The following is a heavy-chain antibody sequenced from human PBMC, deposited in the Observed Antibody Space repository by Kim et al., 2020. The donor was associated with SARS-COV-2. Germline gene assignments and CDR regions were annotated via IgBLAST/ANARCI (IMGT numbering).Heavy chain of an antibody. Sequence: AASVKGRFTISRDNSKNTLYLQMNSLRAEDTAVYYWASSDGYNFPPHFDYWGQGTLVTVSS. CDR3: ASSDGYNFPPHFDY. V-gene: IGHV3-30*01. J-gene: IGHJ4*02. D-gene: IGHD5-12*01.